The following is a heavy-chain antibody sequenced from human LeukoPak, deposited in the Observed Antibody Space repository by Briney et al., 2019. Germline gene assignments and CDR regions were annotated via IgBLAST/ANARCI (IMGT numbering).Heavy chain of an antibody. J-gene: IGHJ4*02. D-gene: IGHD5-18*01. CDR3: ARDLPALVPVY. Sequence: SETLSLTCTASGVSISSGDYYWSWIRQPPGKGLEWIGYIYYSGSTYYNPTLKSRVTISVDTSNNQFSLKLSSVTAADTAVYYCARDLPALVPVYWGQGTLVTVSS. CDR1: GVSISSGDYY. V-gene: IGHV4-30-4*01. CDR2: IYYSGST.